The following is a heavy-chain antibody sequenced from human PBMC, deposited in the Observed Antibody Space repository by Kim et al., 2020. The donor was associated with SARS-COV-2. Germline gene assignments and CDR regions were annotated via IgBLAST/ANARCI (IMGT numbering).Heavy chain of an antibody. CDR1: GFSFSTIW. CDR3: ARVRPGTYYDY. Sequence: GGSLRLSCAASGFSFSTIWMSWVRQAPGKGLEWLAMIKEDGSEKYYVDSVKGRFTISRDNAKNSLYLQMNSLRAEDTAVYYCARVRPGTYYDYWGQGTLVTVSS. CDR2: IKEDGSEK. V-gene: IGHV3-7*01. D-gene: IGHD2-21*01. J-gene: IGHJ4*02.